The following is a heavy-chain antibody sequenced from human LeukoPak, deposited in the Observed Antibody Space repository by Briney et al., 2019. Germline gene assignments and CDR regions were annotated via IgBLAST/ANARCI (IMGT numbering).Heavy chain of an antibody. V-gene: IGHV4-34*01. CDR2: IKHSGST. J-gene: IGHJ2*01. CDR1: VGSFSGYY. CDR3: AREREGYFDL. Sequence: SETLSLTCAVYVGSFSGYYWSWIRQPPGKGLEWIGEIKHSGSTNYNPSLKSRVSMSVVTSKNQFSLKLSSVTAADTAVYYCAREREGYFDLWGRGTRVTVSS.